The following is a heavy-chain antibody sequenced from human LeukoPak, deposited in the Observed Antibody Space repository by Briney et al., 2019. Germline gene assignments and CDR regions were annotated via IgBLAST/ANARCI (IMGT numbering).Heavy chain of an antibody. CDR1: GGSFSGYY. V-gene: IGHV4-34*01. J-gene: IGHJ4*02. CDR2: INHSGST. D-gene: IGHD3-22*01. Sequence: SETLSLTCAVYGGSFSGYYWSWIRQPPGKGLEWIGEINHSGSTNYNPSLKSRVTISVDTSKKQFSLKLSSVTAADTAVYYCARGGEDTRIEAYSLDYWGQGTLVTVSS. CDR3: ARGGEDTRIEAYSLDY.